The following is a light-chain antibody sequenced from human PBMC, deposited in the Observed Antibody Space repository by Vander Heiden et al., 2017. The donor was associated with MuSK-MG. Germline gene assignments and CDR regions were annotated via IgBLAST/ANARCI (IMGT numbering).Light chain of an antibody. V-gene: IGLV2-18*02. CDR1: SRDVGTYNR. J-gene: IGLJ2*01. Sequence: QSALTQPPSVSGPPGQSVTISCPVTSRDVGTYNRVSWYQQPPCTATNPMIYEVTNRPAAVPDRFSVSKSGNTASLTISGLQAEDEADYYCSSYISSSTVVFGGGTKLTVI. CDR2: EVT. CDR3: SSYISSSTVV.